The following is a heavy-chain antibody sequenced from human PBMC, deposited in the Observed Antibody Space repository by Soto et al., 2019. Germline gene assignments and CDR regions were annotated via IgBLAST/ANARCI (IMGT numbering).Heavy chain of an antibody. CDR2: ISSTGTTI. V-gene: IGHV3-48*02. CDR3: ARDADGNCDY. CDR1: GFTFSPYA. J-gene: IGHJ4*02. Sequence: EVQLVESGGGLVQPGGSLRLSCAASGFTFSPYAMNWVRQAPGKGLEWVSYISSTGTTIHYADSVRGRFTISRDNAKNSLYLQMNSLRDEDTAVYYCARDADGNCDYWGQGPLVTVSS.